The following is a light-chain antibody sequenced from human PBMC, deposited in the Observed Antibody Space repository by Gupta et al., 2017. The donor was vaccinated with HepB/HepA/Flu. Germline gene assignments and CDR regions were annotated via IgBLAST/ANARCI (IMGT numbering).Light chain of an antibody. Sequence: DIVMTQSPLFLPVTPGEPASISCRSSQGLLHFNGYNLLDWYLQKPGQSSQLLIYLGSNRASGVPDRFSGSGSGTDFTLKISRVEADDVGVYYCMQARQTPWTFGQGTKAEI. CDR2: LGS. CDR1: QGLLHFNGYNL. CDR3: MQARQTPWT. J-gene: IGKJ1*01. V-gene: IGKV2-28*01.